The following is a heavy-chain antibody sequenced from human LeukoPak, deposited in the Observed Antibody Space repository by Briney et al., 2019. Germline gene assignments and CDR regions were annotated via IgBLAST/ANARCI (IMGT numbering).Heavy chain of an antibody. J-gene: IGHJ3*02. V-gene: IGHV4-59*01. CDR2: IYYSGST. D-gene: IGHD5-24*01. CDR3: AKVLERWLPIHAFDI. Sequence: SETLSLTCTVSGGSISSYYWSWIRQPPGKGLEWIGYIYYSGSTNYNPSLKSRVTISVDTSKNQFSLKLSSVTAADTAVYYCAKVLERWLPIHAFDIWGQGTMVTVSS. CDR1: GGSISSYY.